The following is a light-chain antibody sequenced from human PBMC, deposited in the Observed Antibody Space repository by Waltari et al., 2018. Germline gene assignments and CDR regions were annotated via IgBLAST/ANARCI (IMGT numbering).Light chain of an antibody. V-gene: IGKV3-20*01. CDR3: QQYGSSPLT. J-gene: IGKJ4*01. Sequence: EIVLTQSPGTLSVSPGERAPLSCRASPSVSSSYLAWYQQKPGQAPRLLLYGAYSTATGIPARFSGSGSGTDFTLTISRLEPEDFAVYYCQQYGSSPLTFGGGTKVEIK. CDR2: GAY. CDR1: PSVSSSY.